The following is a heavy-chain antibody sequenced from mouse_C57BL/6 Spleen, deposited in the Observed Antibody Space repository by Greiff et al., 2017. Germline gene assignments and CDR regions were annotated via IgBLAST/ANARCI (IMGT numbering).Heavy chain of an antibody. Sequence: VQLQQSGAELVKPGASVKLSCTASGFNIKDYYMHWVKQRTEQGLEWIGRIDPEDGETKYAPQFPGKATITADTSSNTAYLQLSSLTSEDTAVYYCAREDGSVWYFDVWGTGTTVTVSS. CDR1: GFNIKDYY. CDR2: IDPEDGET. V-gene: IGHV14-2*01. J-gene: IGHJ1*03. D-gene: IGHD1-1*01. CDR3: AREDGSVWYFDV.